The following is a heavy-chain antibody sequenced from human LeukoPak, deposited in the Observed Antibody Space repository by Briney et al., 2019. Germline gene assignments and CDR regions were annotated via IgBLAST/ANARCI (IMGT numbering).Heavy chain of an antibody. J-gene: IGHJ4*02. D-gene: IGHD6-13*01. CDR1: GFTLSDYY. V-gene: IGHV3-11*05. Sequence: GGSLRLSCAASGFTLSDYYMSWIRQAPGKGLEWVSYISGRSSYTNYADSVNGRFTISRDNAKNSLNLQMNSLRAEDTAVFYCAKATTISAAGSHFVYWGQGTLVTVSS. CDR2: ISGRSSYT. CDR3: AKATTISAAGSHFVY.